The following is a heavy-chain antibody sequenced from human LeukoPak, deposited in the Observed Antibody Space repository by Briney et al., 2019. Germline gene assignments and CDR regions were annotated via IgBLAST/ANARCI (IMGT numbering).Heavy chain of an antibody. J-gene: IGHJ5*02. CDR1: GGSISSSSYY. CDR2: IYYSGST. Sequence: TSETLSLTCTVSGGSISSSSYYWGWIRQPPGKGLEWIGSIYYSGSTYYNPSLKSRVTISVDTSKNQFSLKLSSVTAADTAVYYCAREWPYYYGSGSRPNWFDPWGQGTLVTVSS. V-gene: IGHV4-39*02. CDR3: AREWPYYYGSGSRPNWFDP. D-gene: IGHD3-10*01.